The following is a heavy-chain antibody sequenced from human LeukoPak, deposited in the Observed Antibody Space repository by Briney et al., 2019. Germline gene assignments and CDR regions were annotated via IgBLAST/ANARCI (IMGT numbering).Heavy chain of an antibody. CDR1: GFTFAAYA. Sequence: GGSLRLSCAASGFTFAAYAVHWARQAPGKGLEWVSGISWNSGSIGYADSVKGRFTISRDNAKNSLYLQMNSLRAEDTALYYCAKHGERWLQWDYFDYWGQGTLVTVSS. CDR2: ISWNSGSI. J-gene: IGHJ4*02. V-gene: IGHV3-9*01. CDR3: AKHGERWLQWDYFDY. D-gene: IGHD5-24*01.